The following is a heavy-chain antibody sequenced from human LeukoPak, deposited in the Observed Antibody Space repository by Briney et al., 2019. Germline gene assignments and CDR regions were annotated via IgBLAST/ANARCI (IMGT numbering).Heavy chain of an antibody. Sequence: GGSLRLSCAASGFTFSSYSMNWVRQAPGKGLEWVSYISSSSSTIYYADSVKGRFTISRDNAKNSLYLQMNSLRAEDTAVYYCARDSPRGSGWYSGDYWGQGTLVTVSS. CDR3: ARDSPRGSGWYSGDY. D-gene: IGHD6-19*01. CDR1: GFTFSSYS. V-gene: IGHV3-48*01. J-gene: IGHJ4*02. CDR2: ISSSSSTI.